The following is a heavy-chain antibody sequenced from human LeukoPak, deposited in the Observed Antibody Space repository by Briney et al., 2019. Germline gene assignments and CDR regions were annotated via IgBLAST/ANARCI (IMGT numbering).Heavy chain of an antibody. CDR1: GFTFDTYW. D-gene: IGHD7-27*01. CDR2: IKSDGSFT. Sequence: SGGSLRLSCAASGFTFDTYWMHWVRQAPGKGLVWVSQIKSDGSFTSYAASVKGRFTISRDNAKNTLYPQMSGLRAEDTAMYYCARELGVWGQGTTVTVSS. CDR3: ARELGV. V-gene: IGHV3-74*01. J-gene: IGHJ6*02.